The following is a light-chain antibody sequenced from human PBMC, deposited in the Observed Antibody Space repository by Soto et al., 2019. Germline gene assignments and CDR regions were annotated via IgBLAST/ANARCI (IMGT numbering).Light chain of an antibody. J-gene: IGLJ2*01. CDR2: LNSDGSH. CDR3: QTWGSGIRVV. Sequence: QAVLTQSPSASAYLGASVKLTCTLSSGHSSYAIAWHQQQPEKGPRYLMKLNSDGSHSKGDGIPDRFSGSSSGAERYLTISSLQSEDEADYYCQTWGSGIRVVFGGGTKLTVL. CDR1: SGHSSYA. V-gene: IGLV4-69*01.